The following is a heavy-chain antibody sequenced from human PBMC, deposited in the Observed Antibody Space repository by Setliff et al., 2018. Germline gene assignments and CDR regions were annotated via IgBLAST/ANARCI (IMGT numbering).Heavy chain of an antibody. V-gene: IGHV3-48*03. CDR2: ISSSGSTI. CDR3: ARDHVYGSQYYYYYYGTDV. CDR1: GFIFSSYE. Sequence: GGSLRLSCTGSGFIFSSYEMNWVRQAPGKGLEWVSYISSSGSTIYYADSVKGRFTISRDNAKNSLYLQMNSLRAEDTAVYYCARDHVYGSQYYYYYYGTDVWGQGTTVTVSS. D-gene: IGHD3-10*01. J-gene: IGHJ6*02.